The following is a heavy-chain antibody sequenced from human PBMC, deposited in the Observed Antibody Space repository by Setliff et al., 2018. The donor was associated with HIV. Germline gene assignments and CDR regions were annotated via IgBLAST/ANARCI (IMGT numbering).Heavy chain of an antibody. D-gene: IGHD4-17*01. CDR3: ARGQASNDYGVSF. Sequence: RASVKVSCKASGYTFTGYYMHWVQQAPGKGLEWMGRVDPEDGETIYAEKCQGRVSITADTSTDTAYMELSSLRSEGTAVYYCARGQASNDYGVSFWGQGTMVTVS. J-gene: IGHJ3*01. CDR2: VDPEDGET. CDR1: GYTFTGYY. V-gene: IGHV1-69-2*01.